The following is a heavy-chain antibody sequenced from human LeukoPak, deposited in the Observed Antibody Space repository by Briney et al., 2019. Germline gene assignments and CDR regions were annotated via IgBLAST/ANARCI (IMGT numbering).Heavy chain of an antibody. Sequence: ATVTISCKASGYTFTEYTMQWIQHARGKGLRWMGRIDPEDGETIYAEKFQGRLTITADTSTDTAYMELSGLTFDDTAVYFCATTGVPVDYWGQGTLVTVSS. CDR1: GYTFTEYT. V-gene: IGHV1-69-2*01. J-gene: IGHJ4*02. D-gene: IGHD2-8*02. CDR3: ATTGVPVDY. CDR2: IDPEDGET.